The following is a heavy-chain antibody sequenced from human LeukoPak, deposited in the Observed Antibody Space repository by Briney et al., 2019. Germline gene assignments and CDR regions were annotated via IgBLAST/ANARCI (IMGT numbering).Heavy chain of an antibody. V-gene: IGHV4-59*06. D-gene: IGHD4-23*01. Sequence: PSETLSLTCTVSGGSLSSYYWSWIRQHPGKGLEWIGYIYYSGSTYYNPSLKSRVTTSVDTSKNQFSLKLSSVTAADTAVYYCASEKTPQDAFDIWGQGTMVTVSS. CDR2: IYYSGST. CDR3: ASEKTPQDAFDI. J-gene: IGHJ3*02. CDR1: GGSLSSYY.